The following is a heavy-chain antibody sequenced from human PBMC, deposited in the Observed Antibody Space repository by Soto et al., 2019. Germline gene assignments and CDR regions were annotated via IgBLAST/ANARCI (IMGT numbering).Heavy chain of an antibody. CDR2: INHSGGT. J-gene: IGHJ4*02. Sequence: XETLSLCCAVYGGSFSAYYWSWIRQPPGKGLEWIGEINHSGGTSYNPSLKSRVTISVDTSKSQFSLKLTSVTAADRAVYYCARGSVDTVDSSGFYEDWGQGTPVTVSS. D-gene: IGHD3-22*01. CDR1: GGSFSAYY. V-gene: IGHV4-34*01. CDR3: ARGSVDTVDSSGFYED.